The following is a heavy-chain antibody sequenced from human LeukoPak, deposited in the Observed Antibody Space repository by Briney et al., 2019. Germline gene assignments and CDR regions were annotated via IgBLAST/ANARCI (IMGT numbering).Heavy chain of an antibody. CDR1: GFTFSSYS. CDR2: ISGSGSTV. J-gene: IGHJ4*02. D-gene: IGHD1-14*01. V-gene: IGHV3-48*01. CDR3: AREWNSRNRFDF. Sequence: GGSLRLACAASGFTFSSYSMDWVRRAPGQGLEWVSYISGSGSTVYYADSVKGRFTISRDNAKNSLYLQMNSLRAEDTAIYLCAREWNSRNRFDFWGQGTLVTVSS.